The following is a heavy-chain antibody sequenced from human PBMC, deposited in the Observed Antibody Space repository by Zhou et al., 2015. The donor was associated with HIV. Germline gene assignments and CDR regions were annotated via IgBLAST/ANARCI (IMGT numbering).Heavy chain of an antibody. V-gene: IGHV3-9*01. J-gene: IGHJ4*02. CDR3: AKDYYGSGYRYFDY. Sequence: VHLVESGGGVVQPGRSLRLSCAASGFTFDDYAMHWVRQAPGKGLEWVSGISWNSGSIGYADSVKGRFTISRDNAKNSLYLQMNSLRAEDTALYYCAKDYYGSGYRYFDYWGQGTLVTVSS. CDR2: ISWNSGSI. CDR1: GFTFDDYA. D-gene: IGHD3-22*01.